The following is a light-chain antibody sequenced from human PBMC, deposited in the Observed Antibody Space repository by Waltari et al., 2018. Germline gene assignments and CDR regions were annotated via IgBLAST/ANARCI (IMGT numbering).Light chain of an antibody. Sequence: EIVLTQSPGTLYLSPGKRATLSCRASENVFNSYLAWYQQKPGQAPRLLIYDASNRATGIPARFSGSGSGTDFTLTISSLEPEDFAIYYCQQRSQWPPVTFGPGTKVNIK. V-gene: IGKV3-11*01. CDR3: QQRSQWPPVT. CDR1: ENVFNSY. CDR2: DAS. J-gene: IGKJ3*01.